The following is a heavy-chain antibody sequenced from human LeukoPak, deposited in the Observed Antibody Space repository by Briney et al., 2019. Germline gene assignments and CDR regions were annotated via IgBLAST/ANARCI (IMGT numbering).Heavy chain of an antibody. CDR1: GYSFTSYW. D-gene: IGHD1-26*01. Sequence: GESLQISCQGSGYSFTSYWIGWVRQLPGKGLEWMGIIYPGDSDTRYSPSFQGQVTISADKSISTAYLQWSSLKASDTAMYYCARQPYSGSYYGYYYYYMDVWGKGTTVTVSS. V-gene: IGHV5-51*01. J-gene: IGHJ6*03. CDR2: IYPGDSDT. CDR3: ARQPYSGSYYGYYYYYMDV.